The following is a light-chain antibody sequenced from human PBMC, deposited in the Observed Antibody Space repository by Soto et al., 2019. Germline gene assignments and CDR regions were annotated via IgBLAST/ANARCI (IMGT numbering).Light chain of an antibody. CDR2: AAS. CDR1: QSVSSY. V-gene: IGKV1-39*01. Sequence: DVQMTQSPSSLSASVGDRVTITCRASQSVSSYLNWYQQKPGKAPKLLIYAASSLQSGVPSRFSGRGSGTEFTLTISSLQPEDFATYYCQQSYSIPQTFGLGTKVEI. CDR3: QQSYSIPQT. J-gene: IGKJ1*01.